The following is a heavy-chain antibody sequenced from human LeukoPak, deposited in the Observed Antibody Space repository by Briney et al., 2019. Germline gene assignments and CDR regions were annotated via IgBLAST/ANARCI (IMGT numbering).Heavy chain of an antibody. V-gene: IGHV3-23*01. Sequence: GGSLRLSCAASGFTFSSYAMSWVRQAPGKGLEWVSAISGSGGSTYYADSVKGRFTISRDNSKNTLYLQMNSLRAEDTAVYYCVKDPLSFNYDPGVDAFDIWGQGTMVTVSS. CDR1: GFTFSSYA. CDR3: VKDPLSFNYDPGVDAFDI. J-gene: IGHJ3*02. D-gene: IGHD3-3*01. CDR2: ISGSGGST.